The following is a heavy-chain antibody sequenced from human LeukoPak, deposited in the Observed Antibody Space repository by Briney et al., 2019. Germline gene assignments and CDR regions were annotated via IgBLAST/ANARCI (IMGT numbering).Heavy chain of an antibody. CDR2: ISRDSAFV. J-gene: IGHJ6*04. Sequence: AGGSLRLSCAASGFTFSAYDMNWVRQAPGKGLEWVSYISRDSAFVYYADSVKGRLTISRDNAKNSLYLQMESLRGEDTAVYYCARDDASTARASGMDVWGIGTTDTVSS. D-gene: IGHD6-6*01. CDR1: GFTFSAYD. CDR3: ARDDASTARASGMDV. V-gene: IGHV3-21*01.